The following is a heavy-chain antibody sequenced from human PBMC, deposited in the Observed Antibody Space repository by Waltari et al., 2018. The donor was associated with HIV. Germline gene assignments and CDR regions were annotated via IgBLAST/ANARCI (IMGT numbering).Heavy chain of an antibody. CDR2: IYTSGST. J-gene: IGHJ5*02. CDR3: ARRLADHLNWFAP. CDR1: GASVSDYS. Sequence: QVRLQESGPGLVKPSATLSLTCSVSGASVSDYSWNWIRQPPWKGLEWIGYIYTSGSTNYDPSRKSRVTMSVDTSKNQFSLTLTSVTAADTAVYYCARRLADHLNWFAPWGQGTLVTVSS. D-gene: IGHD3-3*02. V-gene: IGHV4-59*02.